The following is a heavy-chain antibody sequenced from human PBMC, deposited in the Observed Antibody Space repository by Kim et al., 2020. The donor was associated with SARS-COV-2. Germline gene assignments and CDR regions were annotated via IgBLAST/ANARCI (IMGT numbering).Heavy chain of an antibody. J-gene: IGHJ6*02. D-gene: IGHD1-26*01. CDR3: ARDHLLGAAGGMAV. Sequence: ADPVKGRLSISRDNSKNTLYLQMNSLRGEDTAVYYCARDHLLGAAGGMAVWGQGTTVTVSS. V-gene: IGHV3-33*01.